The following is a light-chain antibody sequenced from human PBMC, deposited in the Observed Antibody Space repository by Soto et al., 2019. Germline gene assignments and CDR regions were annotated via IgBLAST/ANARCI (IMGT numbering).Light chain of an antibody. V-gene: IGKV3-20*01. CDR3: QEYGISPST. J-gene: IGKJ1*01. CDR1: ERASSSY. CDR2: GTS. Sequence: PGETATLSCRASERASSSYVASYQQKPGQAPRRPLYGTSTRATGIPARFSGSGSGTDFTLTISRLEPEDFAVYSCQEYGISPSTFGQGTKVEVK.